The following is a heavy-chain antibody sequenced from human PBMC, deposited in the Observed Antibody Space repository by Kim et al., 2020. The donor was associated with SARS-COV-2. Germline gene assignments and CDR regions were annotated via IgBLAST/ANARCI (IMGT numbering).Heavy chain of an antibody. D-gene: IGHD4-17*01. V-gene: IGHV1-18*01. CDR1: GYRFTSYG. J-gene: IGHJ4*02. CDR2: INTYNGNT. CDR3: ARVHDYGGNPHGY. Sequence: ASVKVSCKASGYRFTSYGITWVRQAPGQGLEWMGWINTYNGNTDYAEKLQDRVTMTTDTSTSTAYMELQSLRSDDTAVYYCARVHDYGGNPHGYWGQGTLVTVSS.